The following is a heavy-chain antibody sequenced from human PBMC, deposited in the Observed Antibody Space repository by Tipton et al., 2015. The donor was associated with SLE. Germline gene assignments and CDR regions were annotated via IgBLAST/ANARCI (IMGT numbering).Heavy chain of an antibody. CDR3: AKDGWVVISPRYFDY. CDR1: EFTFSNYV. V-gene: IGHV3-23*01. J-gene: IGHJ4*02. D-gene: IGHD3-10*01. Sequence: SLRLSCAASEFTFSNYVMSWVRQAPGKGLEWVSSISGSGGTTYYADSVKGRFTISRDNSKNTLSLQMDSLRAGDTAIYYCAKDGWVVISPRYFDYWGQGSLVTVSS. CDR2: ISGSGGTT.